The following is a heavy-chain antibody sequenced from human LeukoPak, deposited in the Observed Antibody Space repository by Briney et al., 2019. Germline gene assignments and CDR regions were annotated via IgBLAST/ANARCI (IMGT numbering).Heavy chain of an antibody. CDR1: GFIFGSYG. V-gene: IGHV3-30*02. J-gene: IGHJ4*02. D-gene: IGHD3-10*01. Sequence: PGGSLRLSCAASGFIFGSYGMHWVRQAPGKGLEWVAYIWYDGSNQNYADSVKGRFTISRDYSKNTVYLQMNSLRAEDTAVYYCTKWSGFGDDWGQGTLVTVSS. CDR3: TKWSGFGDD. CDR2: IWYDGSNQ.